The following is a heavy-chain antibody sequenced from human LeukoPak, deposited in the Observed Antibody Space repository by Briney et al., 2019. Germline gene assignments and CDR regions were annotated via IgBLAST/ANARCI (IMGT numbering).Heavy chain of an antibody. Sequence: SETLSLTCTVSGGSISVWYWSWIRQPPGRGLEWIGSVSHSGTINYNPSLKSRVTISADTSKNQFSLKLSSVTAADRAVYYCALSKGGGVIIHDGFDFWGQGTMVTVSS. CDR2: VSHSGTI. CDR3: ALSKGGGVIIHDGFDF. CDR1: GGSISVWY. J-gene: IGHJ3*01. D-gene: IGHD3-10*01. V-gene: IGHV4-59*08.